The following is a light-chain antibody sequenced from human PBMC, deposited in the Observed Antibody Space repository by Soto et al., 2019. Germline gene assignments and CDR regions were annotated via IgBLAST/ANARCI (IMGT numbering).Light chain of an antibody. CDR3: QQRFTTPLT. V-gene: IGKV1-39*01. CDR2: VAS. Sequence: DIQMTQSRSSLSASVGDRVTITCRASQNIGRFLNWHQQKPGKAPNVLINVASTLRSGVPSRFSGSGSGTDFNPTINTLQPEDFATYFCQQRFTTPLTFGGGKKVDIK. J-gene: IGKJ4*01. CDR1: QNIGRF.